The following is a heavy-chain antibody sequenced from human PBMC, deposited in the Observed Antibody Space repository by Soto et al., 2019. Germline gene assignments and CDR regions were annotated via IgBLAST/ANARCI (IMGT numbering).Heavy chain of an antibody. CDR2: ISYDGSNT. CDR1: GFTFSSYG. Sequence: QVQLVESGGAVVQPGRSLRLSCAASGFTFSSYGMYWVRQPPGKGLEWVAAISYDGSNTYHADSVKGRFTISRDNARNTRILQMNSLRAEDTAVYYCAKDIVRYTDGACDYWGQGALVTVSS. V-gene: IGHV3-30*18. D-gene: IGHD2-21*01. J-gene: IGHJ4*02. CDR3: AKDIVRYTDGACDY.